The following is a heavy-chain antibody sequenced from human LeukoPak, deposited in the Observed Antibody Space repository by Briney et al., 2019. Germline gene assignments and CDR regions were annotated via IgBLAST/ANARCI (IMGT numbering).Heavy chain of an antibody. CDR2: IYYSGST. CDR1: GGSISSYY. Sequence: PSETLSLTCTVSGGSISSYYWSWIRQPPGKGLEWIGYIYYSGSTYYDPSLKSRVTISVDTSKNQFSLKLSSVTAADTAVYYCARAANYRVDYWGQGTLVTVSS. CDR3: ARAANYRVDY. D-gene: IGHD4-11*01. J-gene: IGHJ4*02. V-gene: IGHV4-59*08.